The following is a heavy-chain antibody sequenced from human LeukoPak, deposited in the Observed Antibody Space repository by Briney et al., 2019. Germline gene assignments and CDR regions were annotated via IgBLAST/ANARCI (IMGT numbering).Heavy chain of an antibody. J-gene: IGHJ6*03. CDR2: ISAYNGNT. CDR3: AGFDCSSTSCYDYYYMDV. D-gene: IGHD2-2*01. V-gene: IGHV1-18*01. CDR1: GYTFTSYG. Sequence: ASVKVSCKASGYTFTSYGISWVRQAPGQGLEWMGWISAYNGNTTYAQKLQGRVTMTTDTSTSTAYMELRSLRSDDTAVYYCAGFDCSSTSCYDYYYMDVWGKGTTVTVSS.